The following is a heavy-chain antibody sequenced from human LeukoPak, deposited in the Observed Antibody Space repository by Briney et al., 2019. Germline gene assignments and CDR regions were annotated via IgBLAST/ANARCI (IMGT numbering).Heavy chain of an antibody. D-gene: IGHD3-16*01. J-gene: IGHJ1*01. V-gene: IGHV4-59*08. CDR1: GGSLSSYY. Sequence: SETLSLTCTVSGGSLSSYYWSWIRQPPGKGLEWIGYIYYRGRTEYNPSLQSRVTISVDTSRNQFSLRLSSVTAADTAVYYCARQSDDLGYFQHWGQGTLVTVSS. CDR3: ARQSDDLGYFQH. CDR2: IYYRGRT.